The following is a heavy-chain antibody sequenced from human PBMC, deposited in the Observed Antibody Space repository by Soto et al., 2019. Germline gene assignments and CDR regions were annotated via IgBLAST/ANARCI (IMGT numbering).Heavy chain of an antibody. D-gene: IGHD2-2*01. CDR1: VFTFSSYG. V-gene: IGHV3-23*01. CDR2: VSGSGGSV. Sequence: WWSLRLSCAAAVFTFSSYGMSWVRQAPGKGLEWVSAVSGSGGSVYYADSVRGRFAISRDNSKNTLYLQVNSLRAEDTAIYYCAKGSVVGADYSYGMDVWGQGTTVTVSS. CDR3: AKGSVVGADYSYGMDV. J-gene: IGHJ6*02.